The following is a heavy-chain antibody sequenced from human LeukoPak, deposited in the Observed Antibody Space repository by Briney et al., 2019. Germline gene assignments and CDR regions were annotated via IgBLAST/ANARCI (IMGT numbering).Heavy chain of an antibody. CDR3: ARANSYGSGSLVN. V-gene: IGHV1-2*02. J-gene: IGHJ4*02. CDR2: INPNSGGT. CDR1: GYTFTGYH. D-gene: IGHD3-10*01. Sequence: ASVKVSCKASGYTFTGYHMHWVRQAPGQGLEWMGWINPNSGGTNYAQKFQGRVTMTRDTSISTAYMELSRLRSDDTAVYYCARANSYGSGSLVNWGQGTLVTVSS.